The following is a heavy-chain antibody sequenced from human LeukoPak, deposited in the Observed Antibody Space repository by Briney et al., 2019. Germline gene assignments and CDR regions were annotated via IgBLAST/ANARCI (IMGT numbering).Heavy chain of an antibody. CDR3: ARDSYSSGWFDY. V-gene: IGHV4-39*07. CDR1: GGSISSSSYY. D-gene: IGHD6-19*01. CDR2: IYYSGST. J-gene: IGHJ4*02. Sequence: SETLSLTCTVSGGSISSSSYYWGWIRQPPGKGLEWMGSIYYSGSTYYNPSLKSRVTISVDTSKNQFSLKLSSVTAADTAVYYCARDSYSSGWFDYWGQGTLVTVSS.